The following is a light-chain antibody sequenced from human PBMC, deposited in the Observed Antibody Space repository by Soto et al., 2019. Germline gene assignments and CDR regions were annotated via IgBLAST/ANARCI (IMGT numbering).Light chain of an antibody. Sequence: QSVLTQPPSASGSPGQSVTISCTGTSSDVGGYNYVSWYQQHPGKAPKLMIYEVSKRPSGVPDRFSGSKSGNTASLTVSGLQAEGEADYYCSSYAGSNLYVFGTGTKVTVL. CDR3: SSYAGSNLYV. V-gene: IGLV2-8*01. J-gene: IGLJ1*01. CDR2: EVS. CDR1: SSDVGGYNY.